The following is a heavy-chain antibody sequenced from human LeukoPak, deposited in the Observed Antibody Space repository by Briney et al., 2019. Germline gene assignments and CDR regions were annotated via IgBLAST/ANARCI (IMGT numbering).Heavy chain of an antibody. D-gene: IGHD3-16*01. V-gene: IGHV1-2*02. CDR2: IKPNSGDT. J-gene: IGHJ5*02. CDR3: ARDTSGGPYNWIDP. CDR1: GYTFTGYY. Sequence: ASVTVSFKSSGYTFTGYYMYWVRQAPGQGLAWVGWIKPNSGDTNYAQMFQGRVTMTRDTSISTAYMELSRLRSDDTAVYYCARDTSGGPYNWIDPWGQGTLVTVSS.